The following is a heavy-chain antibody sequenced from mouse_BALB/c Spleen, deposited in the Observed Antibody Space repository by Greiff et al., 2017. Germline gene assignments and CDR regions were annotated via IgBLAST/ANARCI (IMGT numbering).Heavy chain of an antibody. D-gene: IGHD2-14*01. Sequence: EVQLQQSGAELVRSGASVKLSCTASGFNIKDYYMYWVKQRPEQGLGWIGWIVPENGDTEYAPKFQGKATMTADTSSHTAYLQLSSLTSEDTAAYYRNAGGYGDYAMDYWGQGTSVTVSS. CDR3: NAGGYGDYAMDY. CDR1: GFNIKDYY. J-gene: IGHJ4*01. V-gene: IGHV14-4*02. CDR2: IVPENGDT.